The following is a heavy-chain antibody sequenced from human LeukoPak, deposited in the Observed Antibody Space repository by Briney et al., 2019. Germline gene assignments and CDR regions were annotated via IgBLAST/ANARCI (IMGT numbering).Heavy chain of an antibody. CDR1: GFTFNDYY. Sequence: GGSLRLSCAASGFTFNDYYMSWIRQAPGKGLEWLSYINIGGTNTHYADSVKGRFTISRDNVKKSLYLEMNNLRAGDTAVYYCATDGAGFDTWGQGVLVTVSS. J-gene: IGHJ5*02. CDR3: ATDGAGFDT. CDR2: INIGGTNT. V-gene: IGHV3-11*01.